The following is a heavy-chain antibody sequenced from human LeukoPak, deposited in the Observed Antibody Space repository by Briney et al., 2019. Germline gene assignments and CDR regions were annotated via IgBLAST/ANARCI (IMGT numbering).Heavy chain of an antibody. V-gene: IGHV1-46*01. Sequence: ASVKVSCKASGYTFTSYYMHWVRQAPGQGLEWMGIINPSGGSTSYAQKFQGRVTMTRDMSTSTVYMELSSLRSEDTAVYYCARARYSEGYYYYYYMDVWGKGTTVTISS. D-gene: IGHD1-1*01. CDR1: GYTFTSYY. CDR2: INPSGGST. J-gene: IGHJ6*03. CDR3: ARARYSEGYYYYYYMDV.